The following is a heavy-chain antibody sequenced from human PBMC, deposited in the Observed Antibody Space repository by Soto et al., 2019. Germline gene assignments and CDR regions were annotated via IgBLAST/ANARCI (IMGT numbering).Heavy chain of an antibody. Sequence: EVQLVESGGNLVQPGGSLRLSCAASGFTFTSYWMHWVRQAPGMGLVWVARINTEGSSTSYADAVKGRFTISRDNAKNTLYLQMDSLRAKDTAVYYCARKDILTGLDYWGQGTLVSVSS. J-gene: IGHJ4*02. CDR2: INTEGSST. V-gene: IGHV3-74*01. D-gene: IGHD3-9*01. CDR1: GFTFTSYW. CDR3: ARKDILTGLDY.